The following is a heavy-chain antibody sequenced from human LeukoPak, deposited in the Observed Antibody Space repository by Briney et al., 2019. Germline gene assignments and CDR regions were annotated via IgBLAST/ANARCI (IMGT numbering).Heavy chain of an antibody. V-gene: IGHV3-21*01. CDR2: ISSSSSYI. CDR3: ARFMVGATIFDY. D-gene: IGHD1-26*01. J-gene: IGHJ4*02. Sequence: GGSLRLSCAASGFTFSSYSMNWVRQAPGKGLEWVSSISSSSSYIYYADSVKGRFTISRDNAKNSLYLQMNSLRAEDTAVYYCARFMVGATIFDYWGQGTLVTVSS. CDR1: GFTFSSYS.